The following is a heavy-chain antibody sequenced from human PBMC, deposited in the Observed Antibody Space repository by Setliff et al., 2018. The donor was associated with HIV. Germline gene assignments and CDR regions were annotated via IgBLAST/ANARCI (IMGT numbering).Heavy chain of an antibody. CDR3: ARSPRYSSGWYDSYFDQ. CDR1: GYTFTAYF. D-gene: IGHD6-19*01. J-gene: IGHJ4*02. Sequence: SVKVSCKTAGYTFTAYFLQWVRQAPGQGLEWMGGSIPMYGTSNYAQKFQGRVTITTDESTSTAYMELSRLRSDDTAVYYCARSPRYSSGWYDSYFDQWGQGTLVTVSS. CDR2: SIPMYGTS. V-gene: IGHV1-69*05.